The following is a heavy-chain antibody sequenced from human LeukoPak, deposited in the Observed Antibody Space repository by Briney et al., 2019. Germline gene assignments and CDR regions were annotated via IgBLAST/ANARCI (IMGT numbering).Heavy chain of an antibody. Sequence: SETLSLTCTVSGGSISSYYWSWIRQPPGKGLEWIGYIYYSGSTNYNPSLKSRVTISVDTSKNQFSLKLSSVTAADTAVYYCATVGYGSGSYRFDHWGQGALVTVSS. D-gene: IGHD3-10*01. CDR3: ATVGYGSGSYRFDH. V-gene: IGHV4-59*01. CDR2: IYYSGST. CDR1: GGSISSYY. J-gene: IGHJ4*02.